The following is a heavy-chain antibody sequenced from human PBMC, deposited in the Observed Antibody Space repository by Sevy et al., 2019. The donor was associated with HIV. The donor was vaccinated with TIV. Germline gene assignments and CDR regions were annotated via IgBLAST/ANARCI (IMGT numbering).Heavy chain of an antibody. V-gene: IGHV4-39*01. D-gene: IGHD3-10*01. Sequence: SETLSLTCTVSGGSISSSSYYWGWIRQPPGKGLEWFGSIYYSGSTYYNPSLKSQVTISVDTSKNQFALKLSFVTAADTAVYYCASSTLYGFYYFDYWGQGTLVTVSS. J-gene: IGHJ4*02. CDR1: GGSISSSSYY. CDR2: IYYSGST. CDR3: ASSTLYGFYYFDY.